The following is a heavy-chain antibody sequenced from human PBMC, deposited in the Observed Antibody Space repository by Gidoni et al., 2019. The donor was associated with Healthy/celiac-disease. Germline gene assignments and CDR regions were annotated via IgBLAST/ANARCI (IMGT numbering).Heavy chain of an antibody. CDR2: INHSGST. V-gene: IGHV4-34*01. Sequence: QVQLQQWGAGLLKPSETLSLTCAVYGGSFSGYYWSWIRQHPGKGLEWIGEINHSGSTNYNPSLKSRVTISVDTSKNQFSLKLSSVTAADTAVYYCARGHYGSGSYYNEWAYGMDVWGQGTTVTVSS. D-gene: IGHD3-10*01. CDR3: ARGHYGSGSYYNEWAYGMDV. J-gene: IGHJ6*02. CDR1: GGSFSGYY.